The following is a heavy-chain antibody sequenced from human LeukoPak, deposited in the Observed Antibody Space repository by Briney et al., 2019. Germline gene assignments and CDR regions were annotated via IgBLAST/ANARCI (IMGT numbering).Heavy chain of an antibody. D-gene: IGHD3/OR15-3a*01. J-gene: IGHJ4*02. V-gene: IGHV3-11*03. CDR3: VRSRGTGPGAHFDV. Sequence: SGGSLRLSCAASGLRFSDEYMSWIRQAPGQGLEWISYISSSGSYTNYADSVMGRFTISRDNAKNSLFLQMNSLRGEDTAVYFCVRSRGTGPGAHFDVWGQGALVSVSS. CDR1: GLRFSDEY. CDR2: ISSSGSYT.